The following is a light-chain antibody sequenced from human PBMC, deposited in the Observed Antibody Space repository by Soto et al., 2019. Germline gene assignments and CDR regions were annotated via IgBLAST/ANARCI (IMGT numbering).Light chain of an antibody. J-gene: IGKJ3*01. CDR1: QSVSPY. CDR2: GAS. CDR3: QQYGSSPPVT. V-gene: IGKV3-20*01. Sequence: EIVLTQSPGTLSLSPGERATLSCRASQSVSPYFAWYQHKPGQAPRLLIYGASSRATGIPDRFSGIGSGTDFTLTISRLEPEDFAVYFWQQYGSSPPVTFGPGTKVDIK.